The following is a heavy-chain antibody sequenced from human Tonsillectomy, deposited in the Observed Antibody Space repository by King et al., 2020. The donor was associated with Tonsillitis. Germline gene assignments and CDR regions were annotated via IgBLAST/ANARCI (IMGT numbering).Heavy chain of an antibody. CDR3: TTNGRGYSSGWAFDY. CDR1: GFTFSGSA. V-gene: IGHV3-73*01. J-gene: IGHJ4*02. D-gene: IGHD6-19*01. Sequence: VQLVESGGGLVQPGGSLKLSCAASGFTFSGSAMHWVRQASGKGLEWVGRIRSKANNYSTAYASSVKGRFTLSRDESKNTTYLQMNSLKTEDTAVYYCTTNGRGYSSGWAFDYWGQGTLVTVSS. CDR2: IRSKANNYST.